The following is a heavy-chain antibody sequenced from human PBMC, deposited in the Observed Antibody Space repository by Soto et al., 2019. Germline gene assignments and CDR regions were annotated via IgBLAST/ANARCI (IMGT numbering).Heavy chain of an antibody. V-gene: IGHV3-30*18. D-gene: IGHD6-19*01. Sequence: QLVESGGGMVPPGKSLRLSCTGSGFNFGNFAVHWVRQTPVKGLEWVAVISSHGRHQYYSDSVKGRFTISRDNSNNTVHLRLSSLRLEDTAVYYCAKDLGSSGWEYFDHWGQGTLVTVSS. CDR2: ISSHGRHQ. J-gene: IGHJ4*02. CDR3: AKDLGSSGWEYFDH. CDR1: GFNFGNFA.